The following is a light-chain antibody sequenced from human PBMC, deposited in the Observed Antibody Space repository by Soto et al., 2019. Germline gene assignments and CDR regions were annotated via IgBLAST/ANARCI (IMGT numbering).Light chain of an antibody. CDR3: TSDTSSCTHV. CDR1: GSDVVTYNY. CDR2: EVS. Sequence: GLTQPASVSGSPGQSITISCTVTGSDVVTYNYVSWYQHHPGKAPKLMIYEVSNRPSGFSNRFSASKSGNTASLTISVLRDEDADDYYSTSDTSSCTHVCGTRTQVT. J-gene: IGLJ1*01. V-gene: IGLV2-14*01.